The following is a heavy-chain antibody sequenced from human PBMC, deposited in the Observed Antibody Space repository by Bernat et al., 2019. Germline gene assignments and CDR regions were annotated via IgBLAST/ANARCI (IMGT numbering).Heavy chain of an antibody. CDR3: VRDAAGSSHYDS. J-gene: IGHJ4*02. V-gene: IGHV4-59*01. CDR2: ISYSEST. CDR1: GYSMSSYY. D-gene: IGHD3-10*01. Sequence: QVQLQESGPGLVKPSETLSLTCTVSGYSMSSYYWSWIRQPPGKGLEWIGYISYSESTNYNPSLKSRVTLSVDKSRNQFFLKLRSVNDADTAVYYCVRDAAGSSHYDSWGQGTLVTVSS.